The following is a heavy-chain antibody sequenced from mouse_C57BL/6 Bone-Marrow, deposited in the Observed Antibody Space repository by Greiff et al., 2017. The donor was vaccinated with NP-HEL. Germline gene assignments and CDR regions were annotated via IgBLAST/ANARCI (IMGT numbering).Heavy chain of an antibody. J-gene: IGHJ3*01. Sequence: EVKLQQSGPGMVKPSQSLSLTCTVTGYSITSGYDWHWIRHFPGNKLEWMGYISYSGSTNYNPSLKNRISITHDQSKNHFFLKLNSVTTEDTATYYCARDDYGSSYGFAYWGQGTLVTVSA. V-gene: IGHV3-1*01. CDR1: GYSITSGYD. D-gene: IGHD1-1*01. CDR2: ISYSGST. CDR3: ARDDYGSSYGFAY.